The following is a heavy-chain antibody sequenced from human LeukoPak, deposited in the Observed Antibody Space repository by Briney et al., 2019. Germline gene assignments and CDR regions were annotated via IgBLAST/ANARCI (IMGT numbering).Heavy chain of an antibody. Sequence: SETLSLTCAVSGYSISSGYYWGWIRQPPGKGLEWIGNIYYSGSTNYNPSLKSRVTISIDTSKNQFSLKLSSVTAADTAVYYCAREASSGWSNWLDPWGQGTLVTVSS. D-gene: IGHD6-19*01. V-gene: IGHV4-38-2*02. CDR1: GYSISSGYY. J-gene: IGHJ5*02. CDR2: IYYSGST. CDR3: AREASSGWSNWLDP.